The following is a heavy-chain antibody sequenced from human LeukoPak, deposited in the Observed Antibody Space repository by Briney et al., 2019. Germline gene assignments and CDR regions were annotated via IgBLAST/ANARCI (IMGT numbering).Heavy chain of an antibody. Sequence: ASVKVSCKASGYTFTGYYMHWVRQVPGQGLEWMGWINPNSGGTKYAQKFQGRVTMTSDTSISTAYMELNRLRSDDTAVYYCARVMNREGTNYWGQGTLVTVSS. V-gene: IGHV1-2*02. D-gene: IGHD1/OR15-1a*01. CDR3: ARVMNREGTNY. CDR2: INPNSGGT. CDR1: GYTFTGYY. J-gene: IGHJ4*02.